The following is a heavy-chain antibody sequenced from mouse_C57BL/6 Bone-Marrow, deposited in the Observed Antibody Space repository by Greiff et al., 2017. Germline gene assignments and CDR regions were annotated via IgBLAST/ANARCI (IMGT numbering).Heavy chain of an antibody. CDR1: GYAFTNYL. V-gene: IGHV1-54*01. D-gene: IGHD4-1*01. CDR2: INPGSGGT. J-gene: IGHJ2*01. Sequence: QVQLKESGAELVRPGTSVKVSCKASGYAFTNYLIEWVKQRPGQGLEWIGVINPGSGGTNYNEKFKGKATLTADKSSSTAYMQLSSLTSEDSAVYFCARGQGGTRDYFDYWGQGTTLTVSS. CDR3: ARGQGGTRDYFDY.